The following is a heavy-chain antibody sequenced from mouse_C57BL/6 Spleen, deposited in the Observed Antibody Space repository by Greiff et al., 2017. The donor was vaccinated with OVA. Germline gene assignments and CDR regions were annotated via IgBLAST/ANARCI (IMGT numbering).Heavy chain of an antibody. CDR3: AREGEAMDY. Sequence: VQLQESGAELVKPGASVKMSCKASGYTFTSYWITWVKQRPGQGLEWIGDIYPGSGSTNYNEKFKSKATLTVDTSSSTAYMQLSSLTSEDSAVYYCAREGEAMDYWGQGTSVTVSS. CDR1: GYTFTSYW. J-gene: IGHJ4*01. CDR2: IYPGSGST. V-gene: IGHV1-55*01.